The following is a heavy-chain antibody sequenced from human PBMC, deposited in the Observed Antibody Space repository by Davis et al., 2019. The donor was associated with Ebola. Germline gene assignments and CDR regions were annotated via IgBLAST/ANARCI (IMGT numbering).Heavy chain of an antibody. V-gene: IGHV3-7*03. Sequence: GESLKISCAASGFTFSSYWMSWVRQAPGKGLLLVANIKQDGSEKYYVDSVKGRFTISRDNAKNSLYLQMNSLRAEDTAVYYCARAMRIWFGELLYGDYFDYWGQGTLVTVSS. CDR1: GFTFSSYW. CDR2: IKQDGSEK. J-gene: IGHJ4*02. CDR3: ARAMRIWFGELLYGDYFDY. D-gene: IGHD3-10*01.